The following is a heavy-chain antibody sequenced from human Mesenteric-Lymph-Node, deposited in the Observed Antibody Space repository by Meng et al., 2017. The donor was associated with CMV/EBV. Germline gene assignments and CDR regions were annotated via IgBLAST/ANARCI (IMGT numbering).Heavy chain of an antibody. Sequence: GESLKISCAASGFTFSSYWMSWVRQAPGKGLEWVANIKQDGSEKYYVDSVKGRFTISRDSAKDTLYLQMNSLRAEDTAVYYCARGRGSGQVDYWGQGTLVTVSS. J-gene: IGHJ4*02. D-gene: IGHD6-19*01. CDR1: GFTFSSYW. CDR2: IKQDGSEK. V-gene: IGHV3-7*01. CDR3: ARGRGSGQVDY.